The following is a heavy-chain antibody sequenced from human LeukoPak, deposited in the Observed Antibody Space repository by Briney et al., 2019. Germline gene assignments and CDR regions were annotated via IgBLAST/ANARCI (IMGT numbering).Heavy chain of an antibody. D-gene: IGHD2-8*01. V-gene: IGHV4-39*07. CDR1: GGSISSSSYY. J-gene: IGHJ4*02. CDR2: IYYSGST. Sequence: SETLSLTCTVSGGSISSSSYYWGWIRQPPGKGLKRIGSIYYSGSTYYNPSLKSRVTISVDTSKNQFSLKLSSVTAADTAVYYCASGVDYWGQGTLVTVSS. CDR3: ASGVDY.